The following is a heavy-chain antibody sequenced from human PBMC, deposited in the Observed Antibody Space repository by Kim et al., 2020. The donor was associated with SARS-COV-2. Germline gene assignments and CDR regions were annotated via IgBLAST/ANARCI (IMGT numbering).Heavy chain of an antibody. CDR1: GYTFTSYD. J-gene: IGHJ4*02. Sequence: ASVKVSCKASGYTFTSYDINWVRQATGQGLEWMGWMNPNRGNTGYAQKFQGRVTMTRNTSISTAYMELSSLRSEDTAVYYCARRLSSWYENDYWGQGTLVTVSS. CDR2: MNPNRGNT. D-gene: IGHD6-13*01. CDR3: ARRLSSWYENDY. V-gene: IGHV1-8*01.